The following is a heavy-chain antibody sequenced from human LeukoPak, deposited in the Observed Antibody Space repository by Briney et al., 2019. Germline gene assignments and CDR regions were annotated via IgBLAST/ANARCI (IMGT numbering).Heavy chain of an antibody. D-gene: IGHD3-16*01. Sequence: GGSLRLSCAASGFTFSSYSMNWVRQAPGKGLEWVSYISSSSSTIYYADSVKGRFTISRDNVKNSLYLQMNSLRAEDTAVYYCAHPPLGRFGESQPFDPWGQGALVTVSS. J-gene: IGHJ5*02. CDR2: ISSSSSTI. V-gene: IGHV3-48*01. CDR1: GFTFSSYS. CDR3: AHPPLGRFGESQPFDP.